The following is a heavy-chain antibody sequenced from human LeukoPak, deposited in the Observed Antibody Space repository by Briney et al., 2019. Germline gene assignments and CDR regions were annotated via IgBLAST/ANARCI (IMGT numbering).Heavy chain of an antibody. J-gene: IGHJ3*02. Sequence: GASVKVSCKASGYTFTSYGISWVRQAPGQGLEWMGWISAYNGNTNYAQKLQGRVTMTTDTSTSTAYMELRSLRSDDTAVYYCASHHCSSTSCYTIDAFDIWGQGTMVTVSS. CDR2: ISAYNGNT. CDR3: ASHHCSSTSCYTIDAFDI. D-gene: IGHD2-2*02. V-gene: IGHV1-18*01. CDR1: GYTFTSYG.